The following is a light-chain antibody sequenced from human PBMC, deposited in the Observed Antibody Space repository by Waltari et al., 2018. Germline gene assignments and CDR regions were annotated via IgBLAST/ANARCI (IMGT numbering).Light chain of an antibody. CDR1: TSDIGKSNL. CDR2: DVN. J-gene: IGLJ3*02. CDR3: CSYAGSAISM. V-gene: IGLV2-23*02. Sequence: QSALTQTASVSGSPGQALTISCSGTTSDIGKSNLVSWYQQHPGKAPTLIIYDVNKRPSGVSNRFSGSKSGNTAFLTISGLQSADEADYYCCSYAGSAISMFGGGTKVTVL.